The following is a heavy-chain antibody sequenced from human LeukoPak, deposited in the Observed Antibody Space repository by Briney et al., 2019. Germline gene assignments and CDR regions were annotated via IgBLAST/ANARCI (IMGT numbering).Heavy chain of an antibody. D-gene: IGHD2-2*01. CDR3: ARAHCSSTSCYSYYYYGMDV. V-gene: IGHV4-59*01. CDR1: GGSISSDY. Sequence: PSETLSLTCTVPGGSISSDYWSWIRQPPGEGLEWIGYIYYSGSTNYNPSLKSRVTISVDTSKNQFSLKLSSVTAADTAVYYCARAHCSSTSCYSYYYYGMDVWGQGTTVTVSS. CDR2: IYYSGST. J-gene: IGHJ6*02.